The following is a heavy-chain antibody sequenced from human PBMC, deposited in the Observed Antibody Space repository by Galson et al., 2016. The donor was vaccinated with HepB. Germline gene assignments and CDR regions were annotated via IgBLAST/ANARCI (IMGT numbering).Heavy chain of an antibody. J-gene: IGHJ6*04. CDR2: IKQDGSDT. D-gene: IGHD2-15*01. Sequence: SLRLSCAASGFTFSSHWMSWVRQAPGRGLKWVANIKQDGSDTYYVDSVKGRFTISRDNAKNSLYLQMNSLRAEDTAVYYCARRLSVLVIAARGWGYGLDVWGKGTTVTVSS. CDR1: GFTFSSHW. CDR3: ARRLSVLVIAARGWGYGLDV. V-gene: IGHV3-7*01.